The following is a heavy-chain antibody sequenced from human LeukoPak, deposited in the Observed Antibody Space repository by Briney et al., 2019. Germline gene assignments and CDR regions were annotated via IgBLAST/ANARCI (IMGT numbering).Heavy chain of an antibody. V-gene: IGHV1-8*01. CDR3: PKTEYDILTGVTIGMDV. J-gene: IGHJ6*02. CDR1: GYTFTSYD. D-gene: IGHD3-9*01. Sequence: APVKVACKASGYTFTSYDINWVRQATGQGLEWMGWMNPNSGNTGYAQKFQGRVTMTRNTSISTAYMELSSLRSEDTALYYRPKTEYDILTGVTIGMDVWGQGTTVTVSS. CDR2: MNPNSGNT.